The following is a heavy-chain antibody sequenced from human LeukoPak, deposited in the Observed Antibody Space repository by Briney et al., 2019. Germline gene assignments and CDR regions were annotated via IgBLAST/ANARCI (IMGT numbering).Heavy chain of an antibody. J-gene: IGHJ4*02. CDR1: GGTFSSYA. V-gene: IGHV1-69*13. Sequence: GASVKVSCKASGGTFSSYAISGVRQAPGKGLEWMGGIIPIFGTANYAQKFQGRVTITADESTSTACMELSSLRSEDTAVYYCFLIVVVPAAISYWGQGTLVTVSS. D-gene: IGHD2-2*01. CDR3: FLIVVVPAAISY. CDR2: IIPIFGTA.